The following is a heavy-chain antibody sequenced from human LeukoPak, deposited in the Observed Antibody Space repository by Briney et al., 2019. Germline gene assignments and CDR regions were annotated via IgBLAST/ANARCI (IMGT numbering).Heavy chain of an antibody. D-gene: IGHD2-2*01. CDR3: ARADIVVVPAAKLAQHYYYYGMDV. Sequence: ASVKVSCKASGYTFSNDDINWVRQATGHGLEWMGWMNPNNGNTGYAQKFQGRVSMTRNISISTAYMELSSLRSEDTAVYYCARADIVVVPAAKLAQHYYYYGMDVWGQGTTVTVSS. CDR2: MNPNNGNT. CDR1: GYTFSNDD. V-gene: IGHV1-8*02. J-gene: IGHJ6*02.